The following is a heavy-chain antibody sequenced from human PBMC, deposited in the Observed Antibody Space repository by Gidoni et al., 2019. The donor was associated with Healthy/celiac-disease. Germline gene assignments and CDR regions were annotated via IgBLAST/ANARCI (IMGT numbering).Heavy chain of an antibody. J-gene: IGHJ6*03. CDR2: IIPIFGTA. CDR1: GGTFSRYA. CDR3: ARDGEQQLALPPPKYYYYYYMDV. D-gene: IGHD6-13*01. V-gene: IGHV1-69*01. Sequence: QVQLVQSGAEVKKPGSSVTVSCKASGGTFSRYAISWVRPAPGQGLEWMGGIIPIFGTANYAQKFQGRVTITADESTSTAYMELSSLRSEDTAVYYCARDGEQQLALPPPKYYYYYYMDVWGKGTTVTVSS.